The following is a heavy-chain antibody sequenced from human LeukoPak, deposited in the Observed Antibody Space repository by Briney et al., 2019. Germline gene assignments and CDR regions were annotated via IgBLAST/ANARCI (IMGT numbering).Heavy chain of an antibody. J-gene: IGHJ4*02. CDR3: ATYDFWSGYPV. CDR1: GFTFSSCS. V-gene: IGHV3-48*01. D-gene: IGHD3-3*01. Sequence: GGSLRLSCAASGFTFSSCSMNWVRQAPGKGLEWVSYISSSSSTIYYADSVKGRFTISRDNAKNSLYLQMNSLRAEDTAVYYCATYDFWSGYPVWGQGTLVTVSS. CDR2: ISSSSSTI.